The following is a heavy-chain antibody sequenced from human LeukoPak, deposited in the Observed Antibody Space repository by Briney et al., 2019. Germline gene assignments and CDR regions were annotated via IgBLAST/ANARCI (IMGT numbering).Heavy chain of an antibody. V-gene: IGHV4-39*07. CDR1: GASIRSNYY. D-gene: IGHD5-18*01. CDR2: AYYSGSS. Sequence: RPSETLSLTCTVSGASIRSNYYWGWIRQPPGKGPEWIGSAYYSGSSQYNPSLKSRVTISMDTSKNQFSLKVNSVTAADTAVYYCARIVRDLRQLSDYWGQGTLVTVSS. J-gene: IGHJ4*02. CDR3: ARIVRDLRQLSDY.